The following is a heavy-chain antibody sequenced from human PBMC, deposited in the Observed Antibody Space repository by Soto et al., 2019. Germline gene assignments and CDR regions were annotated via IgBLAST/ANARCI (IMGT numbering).Heavy chain of an antibody. CDR1: GVTVSSNY. CDR3: ARHGYNYGGGYFDY. Sequence: GGSLRLSCSASGVTVSSNYMSWVRQAPGKGLEWVSVIYSGGSTYYADSVKGRFTISRDNSKNTLYLQMNSLRAEDTAVYYCARHGYNYGGGYFDYWGQGTLVTVSS. J-gene: IGHJ4*02. D-gene: IGHD5-18*01. V-gene: IGHV3-66*04. CDR2: IYSGGST.